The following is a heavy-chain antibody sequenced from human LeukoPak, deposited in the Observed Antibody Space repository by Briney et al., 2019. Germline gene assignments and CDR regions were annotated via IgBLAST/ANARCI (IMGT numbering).Heavy chain of an antibody. J-gene: IGHJ5*02. Sequence: PSETLSLTCTVSGGSISSGSYYWSWIRQPAGKGLEWIGRIYTSGSTNYNPSLKSRVTISGDTSKNQFSLKLSSVTAADTAVYYCAREDPGTYYYNSSGYFPYNWFDPWGQGTLVTVSS. CDR3: AREDPGTYYYNSSGYFPYNWFDP. D-gene: IGHD3-22*01. CDR1: GGSISSGSYY. V-gene: IGHV4-61*02. CDR2: IYTSGST.